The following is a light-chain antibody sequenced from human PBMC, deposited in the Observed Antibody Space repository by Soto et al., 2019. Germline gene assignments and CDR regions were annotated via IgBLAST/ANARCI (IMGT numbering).Light chain of an antibody. CDR1: ESISTN. CDR3: HQYGSSSWT. CDR2: GAS. J-gene: IGKJ1*01. V-gene: IGKV3-20*01. Sequence: EIVMTQSPSTLSVSPWERFALSCMASESISTNLVWYQQKPGQAPRLLIYGASSRATGIPDRFSGSGSGTDFTLTISRLEPEDFAVYYCHQYGSSSWTFGQGTKVDI.